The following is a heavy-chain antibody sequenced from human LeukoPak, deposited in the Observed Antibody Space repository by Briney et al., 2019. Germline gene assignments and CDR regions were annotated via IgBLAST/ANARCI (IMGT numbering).Heavy chain of an antibody. Sequence: PGGSLRPSCAASGYTFSSHGLTWVRQAPGKGLEWVSTINGAGDNTYYAETVKGRFTISRDNSKNTLYLQMHSLRAEDTAIYYCAKVSVCYGCYLDYWGQGTLVTVS. V-gene: IGHV3-23*01. CDR1: GYTFSSHG. J-gene: IGHJ4*02. CDR2: INGAGDNT. CDR3: AKVSVCYGCYLDY. D-gene: IGHD3-16*01.